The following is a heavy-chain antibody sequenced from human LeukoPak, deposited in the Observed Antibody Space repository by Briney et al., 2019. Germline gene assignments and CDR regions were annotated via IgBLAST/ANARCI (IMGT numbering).Heavy chain of an antibody. V-gene: IGHV3-20*04. CDR1: GFTFDDYG. J-gene: IGHJ4*02. CDR2: INWSGAST. Sequence: PGGSLRLSCAASGFTFDDYGMSWVRQAPGKGLEWVSGINWSGASTGYADSVKGRFTISRDNAKNSLYLQMNSLRAEDTALYYCARGEYHYDNSGSLEYWGQGTLVTVSS. CDR3: ARGEYHYDNSGSLEY. D-gene: IGHD3-22*01.